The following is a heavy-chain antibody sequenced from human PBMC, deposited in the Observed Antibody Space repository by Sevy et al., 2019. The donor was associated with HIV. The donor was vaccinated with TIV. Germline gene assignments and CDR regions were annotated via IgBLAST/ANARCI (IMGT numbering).Heavy chain of an antibody. Sequence: GGSLRLSCAASGFTFSSYAMTWVRQAPGKGLEWVSAISSSGGSTYYADSVKGPFTISRDNSKNTLYLQMNSLRAEDTAVYYCAKGSPHYYPTSGYYYGLYWGQGTLVSVSS. J-gene: IGHJ4*02. CDR3: AKGSPHYYPTSGYYYGLY. D-gene: IGHD3-22*01. V-gene: IGHV3-23*01. CDR2: ISSSGGST. CDR1: GFTFSSYA.